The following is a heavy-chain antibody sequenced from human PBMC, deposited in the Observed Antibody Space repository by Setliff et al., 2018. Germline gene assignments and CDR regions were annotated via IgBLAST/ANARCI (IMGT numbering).Heavy chain of an antibody. Sequence: KPSETLSLTCNVSGASVSSHYWDWIRQPPGKGLEWIGFISYSGITTYNVSLKSRVSISVDTSKNQLSLTLSSVTAADMAVYYCVREGYSEYFQDWGRGTLVTVS. V-gene: IGHV4-59*02. J-gene: IGHJ1*01. CDR3: VREGYSEYFQD. D-gene: IGHD1-1*01. CDR1: GASVSSHY. CDR2: ISYSGIT.